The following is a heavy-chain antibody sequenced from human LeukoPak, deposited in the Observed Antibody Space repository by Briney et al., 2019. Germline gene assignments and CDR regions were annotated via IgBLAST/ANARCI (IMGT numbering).Heavy chain of an antibody. J-gene: IGHJ4*02. CDR2: ISPGGGTT. V-gene: IGHV3-23*01. CDR1: GFTFSNEA. D-gene: IGHD6-13*01. CDR3: ARVAPSCIAAAGTFSSGCRNHYFDY. Sequence: GGSLRLSCAVSGFTFSNEAMGWVRQLRGGGLEWVSTISPGGGTTYYAESMKGRFTISRDNSKNTLYLQMNSLRDEDTAVYYCARVAPSCIAAAGTFSSGCRNHYFDYWGQGTLVTVSS.